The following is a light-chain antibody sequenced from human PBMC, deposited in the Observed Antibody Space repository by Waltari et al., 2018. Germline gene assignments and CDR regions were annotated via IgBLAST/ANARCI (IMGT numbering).Light chain of an antibody. CDR1: QTISTY. J-gene: IGKJ5*01. Sequence: DIQMTPSPSSLPASVGDRVTITCRASQTISTYLNWYQQKPGKAPNLLIYAAYSLQNGVPSRFSGSGSWTVFTLTINSLQTEDFATYYCQQSYTNPITFGLGTRLDIK. V-gene: IGKV1-39*01. CDR3: QQSYTNPIT. CDR2: AAY.